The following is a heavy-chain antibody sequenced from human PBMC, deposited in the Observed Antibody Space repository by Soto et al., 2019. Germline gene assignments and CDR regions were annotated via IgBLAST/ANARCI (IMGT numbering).Heavy chain of an antibody. D-gene: IGHD6-19*01. CDR3: ATPVYSSGWPFDY. CDR2: FDPEDGET. CDR1: GYTLTELS. J-gene: IGHJ4*02. Sequence: ASVKVSCKVSGYTLTELSMHWVRQAPGEGLEWMGGFDPEDGETIYAQKFQGRVTMTEDTSTDTAYMELSSLRSEDTAVYYCATPVYSSGWPFDYWGQGTLVTSPQ. V-gene: IGHV1-24*01.